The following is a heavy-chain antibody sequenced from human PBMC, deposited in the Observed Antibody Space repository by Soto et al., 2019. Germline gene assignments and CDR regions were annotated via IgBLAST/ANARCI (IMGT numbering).Heavy chain of an antibody. J-gene: IGHJ4*02. Sequence: QVQLQQWGAGLLKPSETLSLTCAVYGGSFSGYYWSWIRQPPGKGLEWIGEINHSGSTNYNPSLKSRVTISVDTFKNQFSLKLSSVTAADTAVCYCARGGVGATKSPLFDYWGQGTLVTVSS. CDR3: ARGGVGATKSPLFDY. D-gene: IGHD1-26*01. CDR1: GGSFSGYY. CDR2: INHSGST. V-gene: IGHV4-34*01.